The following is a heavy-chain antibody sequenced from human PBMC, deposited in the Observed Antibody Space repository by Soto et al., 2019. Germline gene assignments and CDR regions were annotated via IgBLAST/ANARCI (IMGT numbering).Heavy chain of an antibody. J-gene: IGHJ6*02. Sequence: GXLRLSCTASGFTFSKAWMSWVRQAPGKGLEWVGRIKSKTDGGTTDYAAPVKGRFTISRDDSKNTLYLQMNSLKTEDTAVYYCTTGNVVVPDVWGQGTTVTVSS. CDR2: IKSKTDGGTT. V-gene: IGHV3-15*01. CDR3: TTGNVVVPDV. D-gene: IGHD2-2*01. CDR1: GFTFSKAW.